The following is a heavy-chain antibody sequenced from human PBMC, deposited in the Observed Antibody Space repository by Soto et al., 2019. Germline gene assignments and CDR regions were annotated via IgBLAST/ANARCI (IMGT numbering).Heavy chain of an antibody. CDR2: IIPIFGTA. V-gene: IGHV1-69*12. CDR3: ARVGGERGMVAGRFDY. CDR1: GGTFSSYA. Sequence: QVQLVQSGAEVKKPGSPVKVSCKASGGTFSSYAISWVRQAPGQGLEWMGGIIPIFGTANYAQKFQGRVTITADESTSTAYMELSSLRSEDTAVYYCARVGGERGMVAGRFDYWGQGTLVTVSS. D-gene: IGHD6-19*01. J-gene: IGHJ4*02.